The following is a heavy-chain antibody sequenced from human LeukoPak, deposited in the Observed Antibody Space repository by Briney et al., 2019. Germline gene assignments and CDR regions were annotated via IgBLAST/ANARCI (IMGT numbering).Heavy chain of an antibody. CDR2: IYSGGTI. CDR3: ARGRSDPHEYDY. J-gene: IGHJ4*02. CDR1: GFTISTNS. D-gene: IGHD2/OR15-2a*01. V-gene: IGHV3-66*01. Sequence: GGYLRLSCAASGFTISTNSMSWVRQTPGKGLEWVSVIYSGGTIYYSDSVKGRFTISRDNFKNTLNLQMNSLRVEDAAVYDGARGRSDPHEYDYWGQGSLVTVAS.